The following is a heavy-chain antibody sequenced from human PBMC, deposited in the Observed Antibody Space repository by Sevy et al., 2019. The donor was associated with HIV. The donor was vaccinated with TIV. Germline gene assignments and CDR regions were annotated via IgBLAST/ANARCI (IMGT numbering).Heavy chain of an antibody. CDR3: ARDGGGGNTNYGMDV. CDR1: GYTFTGDY. J-gene: IGHJ6*02. Sequence: ASVKVSCKASGYTFTGDYMHWVRQAPGQGLEWMGRIYPNSCGTNYAQKFQGRVTMTRDTSISTAYMELSRLRSDDTAVYYCARDGGGGNTNYGMDVWGQGTTVTLSS. V-gene: IGHV1-2*06. CDR2: IYPNSCGT. D-gene: IGHD2-15*01.